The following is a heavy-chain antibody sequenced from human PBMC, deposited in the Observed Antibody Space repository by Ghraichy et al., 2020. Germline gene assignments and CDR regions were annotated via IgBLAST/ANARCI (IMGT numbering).Heavy chain of an antibody. J-gene: IGHJ6*02. CDR1: GFSFRRYG. D-gene: IGHD3-22*01. CDR2: TSYEGSNK. CDR3: AKERDSSGYYSFRGDYYGMDV. Sequence: LTCAASGFSFRRYGMHWVRQAPGKGLEWVAVTSYEGSNKDYGDSVKGRFTISRDNSKNTLYLQMNSLRAEDTAVYYCAKERDSSGYYSFRGDYYGMDVWGQGTTVTVSS. V-gene: IGHV3-30*18.